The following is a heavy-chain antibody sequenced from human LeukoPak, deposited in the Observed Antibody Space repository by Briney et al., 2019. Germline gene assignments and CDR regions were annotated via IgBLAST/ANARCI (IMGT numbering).Heavy chain of an antibody. V-gene: IGHV3-33*01. D-gene: IGHD3-22*01. Sequence: PGGSLRLSCAASGFTFSTYSMHWVRQAPGKGLEWVAVVWYDGSNKYYADSVKGRFTISRDNSKNTLYLQMNSLRAEDTAVYYCATGRPYYYDSSGYSVYWGQGTLVTVSS. J-gene: IGHJ4*02. CDR3: ATGRPYYYDSSGYSVY. CDR1: GFTFSTYS. CDR2: VWYDGSNK.